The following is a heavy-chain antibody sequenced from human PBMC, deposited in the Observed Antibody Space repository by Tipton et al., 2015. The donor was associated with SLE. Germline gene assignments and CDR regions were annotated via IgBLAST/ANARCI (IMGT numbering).Heavy chain of an antibody. D-gene: IGHD6-13*01. CDR1: GGSISGYY. V-gene: IGHV4-34*01. J-gene: IGHJ4*02. CDR3: ARLRAAAGFGY. CDR2: INHSGST. Sequence: TLSLTCTVSGGSISGYYWSWIRQPPGKGLEWIGEINHSGSTNYNPSLKSRVTISVDTSKNQLSLKLSSVTAADTAVYYCARLRAAAGFGYWGQGTLVTVSS.